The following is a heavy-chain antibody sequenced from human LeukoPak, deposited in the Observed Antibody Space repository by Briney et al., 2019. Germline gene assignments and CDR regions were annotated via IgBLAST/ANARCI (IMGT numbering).Heavy chain of an antibody. D-gene: IGHD3-10*02. CDR1: GFTVSSYW. CDR2: IKEDGSDK. J-gene: IGHJ4*02. V-gene: IGHV3-7*01. Sequence: GGSLRLSCAASGFTVSSYWMSGVRQAPGKGLEWVATIKEDGSDKYYVDSVKGRFSISRDNAENSLYLQMNSLRAEDTAVYYCTRDVHDYWGQGTLVTVSS. CDR3: TRDVHDY.